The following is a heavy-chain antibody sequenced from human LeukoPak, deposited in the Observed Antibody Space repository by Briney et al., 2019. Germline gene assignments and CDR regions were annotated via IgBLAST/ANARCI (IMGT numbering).Heavy chain of an antibody. CDR3: TRGGGYDYLFDF. V-gene: IGHV3-49*04. J-gene: IGHJ4*02. D-gene: IGHD5-12*01. Sequence: GGSLRLSCTASGFTFRDYGMSWVRQAPGKGLEWLGFIRSKGYGGKTEYAASVKGKFSISRDDSKSIAYLQMNSLKIEDTAVYYCTRGGGYDYLFDFWGQGTLVTVSS. CDR1: GFTFRDYG. CDR2: IRSKGYGGKT.